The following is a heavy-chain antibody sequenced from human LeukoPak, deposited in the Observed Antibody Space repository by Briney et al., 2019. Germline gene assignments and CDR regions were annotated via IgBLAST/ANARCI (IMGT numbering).Heavy chain of an antibody. V-gene: IGHV4-39*01. J-gene: IGHJ4*02. CDR2: IYYSGST. D-gene: IGHD3-9*01. CDR1: GGSISSSSYY. Sequence: SETLSLTCTVSGGSISSSSYYWGWIRQPPGKGLEWIGSIYYSGSTYYNPSLESRVTISVDTSKNQFSLKLSSVTAADTAVYYCARRVVITPRTIAAFDYWGQGTLVTVSS. CDR3: ARRVVITPRTIAAFDY.